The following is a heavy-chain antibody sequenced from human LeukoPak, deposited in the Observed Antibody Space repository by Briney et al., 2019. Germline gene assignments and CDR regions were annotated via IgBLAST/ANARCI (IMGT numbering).Heavy chain of an antibody. Sequence: ASAKVSCKASGYTFTGYYLHWVRQAPGQGLEWMGCVNPNSGDTNYAQKFQGSVTMTTDTSTSTAYMELRSLRSEDTAVYYCASDFSSSWYPARVNWFDPWGQGTLVTVSS. CDR1: GYTFTGYY. D-gene: IGHD6-13*01. J-gene: IGHJ5*02. CDR2: VNPNSGDT. V-gene: IGHV1-2*02. CDR3: ASDFSSSWYPARVNWFDP.